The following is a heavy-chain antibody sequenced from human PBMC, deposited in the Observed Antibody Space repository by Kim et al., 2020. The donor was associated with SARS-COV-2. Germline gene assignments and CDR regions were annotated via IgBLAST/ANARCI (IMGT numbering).Heavy chain of an antibody. V-gene: IGHV3-23*01. CDR3: AKADVRKNYFDY. D-gene: IGHD3-10*01. CDR1: GFTFSTDV. CDR2: ITSSGGDT. J-gene: IGHJ4*02. Sequence: GGSLRLSCAASGFTFSTDVMGWVRQAPERGLEWVSIITSSGGDTFYADSVKGRFTISRDNSKNTLYLQVSSLTAEDTAVYYCAKADVRKNYFDYWGQGT.